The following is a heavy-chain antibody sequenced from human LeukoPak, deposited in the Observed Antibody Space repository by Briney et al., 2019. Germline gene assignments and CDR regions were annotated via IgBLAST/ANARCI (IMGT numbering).Heavy chain of an antibody. CDR3: ARRIAAAAAPYYFDY. CDR2: INSDGSSA. Sequence: GGSLRLSCAASGFTFSSYWMHWVRQAPGKGLLWVSRINSDGSSASYADSVKGRFTISRDNAKNTLYLQMNSLRAEDTAVYYCARRIAAAAAPYYFDYWGQGTLVTVST. D-gene: IGHD6-13*01. CDR1: GFTFSSYW. J-gene: IGHJ4*02. V-gene: IGHV3-74*01.